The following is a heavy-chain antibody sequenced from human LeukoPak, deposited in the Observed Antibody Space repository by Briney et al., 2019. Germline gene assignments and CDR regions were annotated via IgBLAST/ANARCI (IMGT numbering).Heavy chain of an antibody. J-gene: IGHJ5*02. CDR1: GGTFSSYA. D-gene: IGHD1-26*01. Sequence: SVKVSCKASGGTFSSYAISWVRQAPGQGLEWMGRIIPILCIANYAQKFQGRVTITADKSTSTAYMELSSLRSEDTAVYYCARDFGPSGSYYPNWFDPWGQGTLVTVSS. V-gene: IGHV1-69*04. CDR3: ARDFGPSGSYYPNWFDP. CDR2: IIPILCIA.